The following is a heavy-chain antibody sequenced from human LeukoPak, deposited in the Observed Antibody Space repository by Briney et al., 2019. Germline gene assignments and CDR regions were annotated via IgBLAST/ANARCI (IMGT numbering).Heavy chain of an antibody. CDR2: IRQDGSDK. D-gene: IGHD2-15*01. CDR3: ARDRDCGYGGCHPHFDY. Sequence: PGGSLRLSCAASGFTFSSTWMSWVRQAPGKALEWVANIRQDGSDKYYLDSVRGRFTISRDNAQNSLSLQMDSLRVEDTAVYFCARDRDCGYGGCHPHFDYWGQGVLVTVSS. CDR1: GFTFSSTW. V-gene: IGHV3-7*01. J-gene: IGHJ4*02.